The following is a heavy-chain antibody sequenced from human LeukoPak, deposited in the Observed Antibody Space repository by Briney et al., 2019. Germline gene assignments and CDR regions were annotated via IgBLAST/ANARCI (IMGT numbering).Heavy chain of an antibody. Sequence: GASVKVSCKASGYTFTGYYVHWVRQAPGQGLEWMGWINPNSGGTNYAQKFQGRVTMTRDTSISTAFMELSSLRSEDTAVYYCATFGGGSSQAHYYYYYMDVWGKGTTVTVSS. CDR3: ATFGGGSSQAHYYYYYMDV. V-gene: IGHV1-2*02. J-gene: IGHJ6*03. D-gene: IGHD2-15*01. CDR1: GYTFTGYY. CDR2: INPNSGGT.